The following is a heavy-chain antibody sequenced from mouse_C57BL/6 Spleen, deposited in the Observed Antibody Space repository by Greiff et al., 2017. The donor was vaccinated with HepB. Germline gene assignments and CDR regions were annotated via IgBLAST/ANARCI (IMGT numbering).Heavy chain of an antibody. D-gene: IGHD1-1*01. V-gene: IGHV1-55*01. CDR2: IYPGSGST. Sequence: VQLQQPGAELVKPGASVKMSCKASGYTFTSYWITWVKQRPGQGLEWIGDIYPGSGSTNYNEKFKIKATLTVDTSSSTAYMQLSSLTSEDSAVYYCARLGPYYGSSYGYFDVWGTGTTVTVSS. J-gene: IGHJ1*03. CDR1: GYTFTSYW. CDR3: ARLGPYYGSSYGYFDV.